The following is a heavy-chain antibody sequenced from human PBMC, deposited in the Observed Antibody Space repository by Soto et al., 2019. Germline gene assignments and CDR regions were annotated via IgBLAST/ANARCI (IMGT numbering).Heavy chain of an antibody. Sequence: ETLSLTCAVYGGSFSGYYWSWIRQPPGKGLEWIGEINHSGSTNYNPSLKSRVTISVDTSKNQFSLKLSSVTAADTAVYYCARGELRLGYYYYYGMDVWGQGTTVTVSS. V-gene: IGHV4-34*01. CDR2: INHSGST. D-gene: IGHD3-16*01. J-gene: IGHJ6*02. CDR3: ARGELRLGYYYYYGMDV. CDR1: GGSFSGYY.